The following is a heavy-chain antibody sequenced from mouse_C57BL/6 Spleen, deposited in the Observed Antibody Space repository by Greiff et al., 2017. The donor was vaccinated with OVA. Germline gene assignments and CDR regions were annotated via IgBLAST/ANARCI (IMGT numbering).Heavy chain of an antibody. CDR2: IRSKSNNYAT. Sequence: EVHLVESGGGLVQPKGSLKLSCAASGFSFNTYAMNWVRQAPGKGLEWVARIRSKSNNYATYYADSVKDRFTISRDDSESMLYLQMNNLKTEDTAMYYCVRHGLAYAMDYWGQGTSVTVSS. V-gene: IGHV10-1*01. D-gene: IGHD2-4*01. CDR1: GFSFNTYA. J-gene: IGHJ4*01. CDR3: VRHGLAYAMDY.